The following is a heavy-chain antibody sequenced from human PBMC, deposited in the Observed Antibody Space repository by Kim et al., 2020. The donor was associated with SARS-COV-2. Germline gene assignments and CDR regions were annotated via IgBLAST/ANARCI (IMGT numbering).Heavy chain of an antibody. J-gene: IGHJ6*02. Sequence: GGSLRLSCAASGLTFSSYGMHWVRQAPGKGLEWVAVIWYDGSKKYYADSVKGRFTISRDNSKNTLDLQMNSLRAEDTAVYYCARVDRLGHDTRIVGTVRYGMAVWGQGTTVTVSS. CDR1: GLTFSSYG. CDR3: ARVDRLGHDTRIVGTVRYGMAV. D-gene: IGHD1-26*01. CDR2: IWYDGSKK. V-gene: IGHV3-33*01.